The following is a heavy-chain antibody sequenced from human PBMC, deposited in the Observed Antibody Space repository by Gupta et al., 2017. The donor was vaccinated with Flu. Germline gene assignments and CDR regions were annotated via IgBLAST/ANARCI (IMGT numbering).Heavy chain of an antibody. J-gene: IGHJ6*02. CDR3: ARGHYDFRGMDV. D-gene: IGHD3-3*01. CDR2: ISSSSSYI. Sequence: EVQLVESGGGLVKPGWSLRLSCAASGFTFSSYSMNWVRQAPGKGLEWVSSISSSSSYIYYADSVKGRFTISRDNAKNSLYLQMNSLRAEDTAVYYCARGHYDFRGMDVWGQGTTVTVSS. V-gene: IGHV3-21*01. CDR1: GFTFSSYS.